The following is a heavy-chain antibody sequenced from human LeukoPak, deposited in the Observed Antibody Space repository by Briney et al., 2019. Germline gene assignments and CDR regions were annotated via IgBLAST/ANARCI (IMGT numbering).Heavy chain of an antibody. D-gene: IGHD4-17*01. CDR1: GFTFITYW. CDR3: ARVDYGDYERMFCYYMDV. J-gene: IGHJ6*03. Sequence: GSLRLSCAASGFTFITYWMSWVRQAPGKGLEWVANIKQDGSEKYYVDSVRGRFTISRDNAKNSLYLQMNSLRAEDTAVYYCARVDYGDYERMFCYYMDVWGKGTTVTVSS. V-gene: IGHV3-7*01. CDR2: IKQDGSEK.